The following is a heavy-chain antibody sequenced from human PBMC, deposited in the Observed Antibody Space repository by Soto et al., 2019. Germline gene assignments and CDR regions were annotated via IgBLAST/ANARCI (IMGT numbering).Heavy chain of an antibody. Sequence: GGSLRLSCAASGFTFSSYAMSWVRQAPGKGLEWVSAISGSGGSTYYADSVKGRFTISRDNSKNTLYLQMNSLRAEDTAVYYCAKEVGEAYCGGDCYYGYFDYWGQGTLVTVSS. D-gene: IGHD2-21*02. CDR1: GFTFSSYA. V-gene: IGHV3-23*01. CDR3: AKEVGEAYCGGDCYYGYFDY. J-gene: IGHJ4*02. CDR2: ISGSGGST.